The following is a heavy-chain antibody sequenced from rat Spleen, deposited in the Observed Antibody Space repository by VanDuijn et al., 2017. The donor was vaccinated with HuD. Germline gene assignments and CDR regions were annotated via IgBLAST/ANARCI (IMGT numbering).Heavy chain of an antibody. CDR2: ITNTGGST. V-gene: IGHV5-31*01. Sequence: EVQLVESGGGLVQPGRSLKLSCVASGFTFNNYWMTWIRQAPGKGLEWVASITNTGGSTYYPDSVKGRFTISRDNAKSTLYLQMNSLRSEDTATYYCTRGRGIAAIFGVMDAWGQGASVTVSS. CDR3: TRGRGIAAIFGVMDA. J-gene: IGHJ4*01. D-gene: IGHD1-2*01. CDR1: GFTFNNYW.